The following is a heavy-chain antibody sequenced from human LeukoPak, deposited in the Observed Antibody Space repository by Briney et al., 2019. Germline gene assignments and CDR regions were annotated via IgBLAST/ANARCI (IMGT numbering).Heavy chain of an antibody. CDR1: GYRFTSYW. CDR2: IYPGDSDT. V-gene: IGHV5-51*01. CDR3: ARLTAMVRGVISWFDP. Sequence: GESLQISCQGSGYRFTSYWIGWVRQMPGKGLEWMGIIYPGDSDTRYSPSFQGQVTISADKSISTAYLQWSSLKASDTAMYYCARLTAMVRGVISWFDPWGQGTLVTVSS. J-gene: IGHJ5*02. D-gene: IGHD3-10*01.